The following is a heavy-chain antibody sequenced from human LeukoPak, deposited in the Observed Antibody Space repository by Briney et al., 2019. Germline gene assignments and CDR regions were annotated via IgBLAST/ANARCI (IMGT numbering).Heavy chain of an antibody. CDR1: GYTFTSYD. J-gene: IGHJ5*02. CDR2: MNPNSGNT. Sequence: ASVKVSCKASGYTFTSYDINWVRQATGQGLEWMGWMNPNSGNTGYAQKFQGRVTITRDTSISTAYMELSSPRSEDTAVYYCARARPEGGFTLRPNWFDPWGQGTLVTVSS. CDR3: ARARPEGGFTLRPNWFDP. V-gene: IGHV1-8*03.